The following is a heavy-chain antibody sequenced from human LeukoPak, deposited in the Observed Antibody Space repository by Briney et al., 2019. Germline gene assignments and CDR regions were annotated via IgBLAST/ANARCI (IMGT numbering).Heavy chain of an antibody. Sequence: ASVKVSCKASGGTFSSYAISWVRQAPGQGLEWMGIINPSGGSTSYAQKFQGRVTMTRDMSTSTVYMELSSLRSEDTAVYYCARGDSSSWYARYYYYYYYMDVWGKGTTVTVSS. D-gene: IGHD6-13*01. CDR2: INPSGGST. J-gene: IGHJ6*03. V-gene: IGHV1-46*01. CDR1: GGTFSSYA. CDR3: ARGDSSSWYARYYYYYYYMDV.